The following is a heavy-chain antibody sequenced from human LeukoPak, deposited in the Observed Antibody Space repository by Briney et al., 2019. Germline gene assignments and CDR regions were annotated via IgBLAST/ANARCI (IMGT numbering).Heavy chain of an antibody. CDR2: IYYSGST. D-gene: IGHD3-10*01. Sequence: TSETLSLTCTVSGGSISSSSYYWGWIRQPPGKGLEWIGSIYYSGSTYYNPSLKSRVTISVDTSKNQFSLKLSSVTAADTAVYYCARVLGGSGGHFDYWGQGTLVTVSS. V-gene: IGHV4-39*07. CDR3: ARVLGGSGGHFDY. CDR1: GGSISSSSYY. J-gene: IGHJ4*02.